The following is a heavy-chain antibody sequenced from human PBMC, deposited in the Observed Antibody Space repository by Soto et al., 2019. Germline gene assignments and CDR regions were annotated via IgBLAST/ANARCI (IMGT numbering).Heavy chain of an antibody. D-gene: IGHD5-12*01. Sequence: WTWLRQPPGKGLEWIGYIYSSGSTSYNPSLKSRVTISVDKSKNQFSLKLTSVTAADTAVYYCARDGDGYNYWGQGILVTVSS. J-gene: IGHJ4*02. CDR3: ARDGDGYNY. CDR2: IYSSGST. V-gene: IGHV4-59*01.